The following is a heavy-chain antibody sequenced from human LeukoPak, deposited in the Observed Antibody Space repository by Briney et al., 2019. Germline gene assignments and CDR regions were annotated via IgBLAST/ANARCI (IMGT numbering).Heavy chain of an antibody. CDR2: IYYSGRT. J-gene: IGHJ4*02. Sequence: SETLSLTCTVSGGSISSYYWSWVRQPPGKGLEWIGYIYYSGRTNYNPSLKSRVTISVDTSKDQFSLKLRSVTAADTAVYYCARVVWGYSYGYYFDYWGQGTLVTVSS. D-gene: IGHD5-18*01. CDR1: GGSISSYY. V-gene: IGHV4-59*01. CDR3: ARVVWGYSYGYYFDY.